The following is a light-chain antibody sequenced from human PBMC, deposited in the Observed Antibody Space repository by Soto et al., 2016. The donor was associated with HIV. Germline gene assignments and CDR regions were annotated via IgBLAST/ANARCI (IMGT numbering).Light chain of an antibody. CDR2: KAS. Sequence: DIQMTQSPSTLSASVGDRVTITCRASQSISSWLAWYQQKPGKAPKLLIYKASSLESGVPSRFSGSGSGTEFTLTISSLQPDDFATYYCQQYESYSPSITFGQGTRLDIK. J-gene: IGKJ5*01. V-gene: IGKV1-5*03. CDR1: QSISSW. CDR3: QQYESYSPSIT.